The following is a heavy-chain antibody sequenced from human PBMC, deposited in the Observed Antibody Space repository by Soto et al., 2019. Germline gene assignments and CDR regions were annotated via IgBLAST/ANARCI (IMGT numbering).Heavy chain of an antibody. CDR3: VKGEYYYDSSGYYPFDY. Sequence: GGSLRLSCSASGFTFSSYAIHWVRQAPGRGLEGVSSISTEVGSTHYADSVKGIFTMSRYDSKRTQCLEMRSLRGDETAVYYCVKGEYYYDSSGYYPFDYWGQGT. CDR1: GFTFSSYA. CDR2: ISTEVGST. D-gene: IGHD3-22*01. V-gene: IGHV3-64D*06. J-gene: IGHJ4*02.